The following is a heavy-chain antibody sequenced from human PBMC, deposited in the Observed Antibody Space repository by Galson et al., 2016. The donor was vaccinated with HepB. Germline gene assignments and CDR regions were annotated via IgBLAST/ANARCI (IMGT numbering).Heavy chain of an antibody. D-gene: IGHD2-2*01. CDR3: AAVLVVHHGLDV. V-gene: IGHV1-58*02. CDR2: IVVGSGNT. CDR1: GFTFSSSA. J-gene: IGHJ6*02. Sequence: SVKVSCKASGFTFSSSAIHWVRQARGQRLEWIGWIVVGSGNTNSAQKFHDRVTITSDMSTNTASLELSSLTSDDSAVYYCAAVLVVHHGLDVWGLGTTVTVSS.